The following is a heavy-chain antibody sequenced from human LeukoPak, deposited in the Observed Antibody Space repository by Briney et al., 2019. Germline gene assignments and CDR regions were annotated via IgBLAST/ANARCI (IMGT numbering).Heavy chain of an antibody. CDR2: SSVGGTAT. Sequence: GGSLRLSCAASGFTFSSFAMSWGRQAAGEGLGWVASSSVGGTATYYADSVRGRFTISRDNSKNTLYLQMNSLRTEDTAVYFCAKANGGSSYGYWAYWGQGALVTVSS. V-gene: IGHV3-23*01. D-gene: IGHD5-18*01. CDR1: GFTFSSFA. CDR3: AKANGGSSYGYWAY. J-gene: IGHJ4*02.